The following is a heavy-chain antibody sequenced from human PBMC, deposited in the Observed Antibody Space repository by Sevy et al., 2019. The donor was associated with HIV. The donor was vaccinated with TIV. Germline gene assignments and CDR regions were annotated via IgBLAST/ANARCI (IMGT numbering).Heavy chain of an antibody. D-gene: IGHD3-22*01. CDR1: GSSLTKFS. V-gene: IGHV1-24*01. CDR2: FDPEDGER. Sequence: ASVKVSCKVSGSSLTKFSMHWVRQAPGKGLEWMGSFDPEDGERIYAQKFQGRVTMTEDTSTDTAYMELRSLRSEDMAVLYCAITKDYYDSSGSPFDYWGQGTLVTVSS. CDR3: AITKDYYDSSGSPFDY. J-gene: IGHJ4*02.